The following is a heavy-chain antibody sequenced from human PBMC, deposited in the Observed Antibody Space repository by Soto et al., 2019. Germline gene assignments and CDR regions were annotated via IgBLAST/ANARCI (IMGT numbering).Heavy chain of an antibody. CDR1: GNTFTSYD. CDR2: MNPNSGNT. CDR3: ARGVKYGAYSRWFDP. Sequence: ASVKVSCKASGNTFTSYDINWVRQATGQGLEYLGWMNPNSGNTAYVQKFQGRVTMTWDTSITTAYIELSGLRSEDTAVYFCARGVKYGAYSRWFDPWG. V-gene: IGHV1-8*01. D-gene: IGHD4-17*01. J-gene: IGHJ5*02.